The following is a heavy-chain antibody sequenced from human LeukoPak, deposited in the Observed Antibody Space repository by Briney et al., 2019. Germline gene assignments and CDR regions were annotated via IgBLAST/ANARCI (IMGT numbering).Heavy chain of an antibody. CDR1: GGSISSTSYY. Sequence: SETLSLTCSVSGGSISSTSYYWGWIRQPPGKGLEWIGSISYSGSTYYNPSLKSRVTISIDTSKFQFSLRLNSVTAADTAVYYCARADHNASGYFYRFNWFDPWGQGTLVTVSS. CDR2: ISYSGST. J-gene: IGHJ5*02. D-gene: IGHD3-10*01. V-gene: IGHV4-39*07. CDR3: ARADHNASGYFYRFNWFDP.